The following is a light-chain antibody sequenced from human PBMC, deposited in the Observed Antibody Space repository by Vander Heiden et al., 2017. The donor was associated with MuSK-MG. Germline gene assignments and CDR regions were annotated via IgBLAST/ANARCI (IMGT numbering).Light chain of an antibody. CDR2: GAS. V-gene: IGKV3-15*01. CDR1: PSVSSN. J-gene: IGKJ2*04. Sequence: EIVMTPSPATLSVSPGERTTLPCRASPSVSSNLAWYQQKPCQAPRLLIYGASTRATGIPARFSGSGSGTEFTLTISSLQSEDFAVYYCQQYNNWPPCSFGQGTKLEIK. CDR3: QQYNNWPPCS.